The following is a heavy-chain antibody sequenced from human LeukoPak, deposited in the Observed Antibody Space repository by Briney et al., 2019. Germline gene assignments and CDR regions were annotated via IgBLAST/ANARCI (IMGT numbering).Heavy chain of an antibody. CDR1: GGSISSYY. D-gene: IGHD6-19*01. CDR3: AREEVAVAGRGHFDY. J-gene: IGHJ4*02. V-gene: IGHV4-59*01. Sequence: SETLSLTCTVSGGSISSYYWSWIRQPPGKGLEWIGYIYYSGSTNHNPSLKSRVTISVDTSKNQFSLKLSSVTAADTAVYYRAREEVAVAGRGHFDYWGQGTLVTVSS. CDR2: IYYSGST.